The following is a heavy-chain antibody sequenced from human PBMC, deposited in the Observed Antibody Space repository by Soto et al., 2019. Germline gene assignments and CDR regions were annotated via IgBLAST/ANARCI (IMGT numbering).Heavy chain of an antibody. CDR2: IIPIFGTA. D-gene: IGHD1-26*01. J-gene: IGHJ4*02. CDR1: GGTFSVYS. V-gene: IGHV1-69*13. CDR3: ARDGGRHSGGIDY. Sequence: VKVSWKASGGTFSVYSIDWRRLAPGQGLEWMGEIIPIFGTANYAEKFQGRVTITADESTSTAYMELSSLRSEDTAVYYCARDGGRHSGGIDYWGQGTLVTVSS.